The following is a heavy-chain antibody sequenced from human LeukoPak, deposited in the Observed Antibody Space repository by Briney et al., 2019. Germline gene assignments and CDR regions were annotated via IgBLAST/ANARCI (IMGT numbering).Heavy chain of an antibody. CDR3: ARTIVDGGTNY. CDR2: INPSGGNT. J-gene: IGHJ4*02. Sequence: ASVKVSCKASGYTFADYWMHWVRQAPGQGLEWMGRINPSGGNTNYAQKFQGRVTMTRDTSTSTVYMELSSLRSDDTAVYYCARTIVDGGTNYWGQGTLVTVSS. D-gene: IGHD2-15*01. V-gene: IGHV1-46*01. CDR1: GYTFADYW.